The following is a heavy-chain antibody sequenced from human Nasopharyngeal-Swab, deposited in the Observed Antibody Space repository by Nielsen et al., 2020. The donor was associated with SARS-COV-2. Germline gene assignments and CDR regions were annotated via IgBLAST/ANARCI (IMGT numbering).Heavy chain of an antibody. V-gene: IGHV3-30*18. Sequence: GESLKISCAASGFTFSNYGIHWVRQAPGKGLEWVASISHDESYKFYIDSVKGRFAVSRDNSKNTASLQMNSLRAEDTAVYYCANSVDAAMADYWGQGTLVTVSS. J-gene: IGHJ4*02. CDR3: ANSVDAAMADY. D-gene: IGHD5-18*01. CDR2: ISHDESYK. CDR1: GFTFSNYG.